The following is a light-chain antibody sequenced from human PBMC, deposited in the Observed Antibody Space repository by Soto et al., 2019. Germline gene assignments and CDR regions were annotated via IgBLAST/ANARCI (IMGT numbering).Light chain of an antibody. CDR3: QQRSNWPLT. CDR1: QSVSSD. Sequence: ETVLTQFPATVSLSPGERATLSCRASQSVSSDLAWFQQKPGQAPRLLIYDASNRATGIPARFSGSGSGTDFTLTISSLEPEDFAVYYCQQRSNWPLTFGGGTKVDIK. CDR2: DAS. J-gene: IGKJ4*01. V-gene: IGKV3-11*01.